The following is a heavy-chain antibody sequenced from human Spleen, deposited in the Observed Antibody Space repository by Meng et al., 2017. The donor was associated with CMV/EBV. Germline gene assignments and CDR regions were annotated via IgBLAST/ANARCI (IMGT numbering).Heavy chain of an antibody. CDR1: GFTFSNYA. Sequence: GESLKISCAASGFTFSNYAMSWVRQATGKGLEWVSGISGSNGDGSTYYADSVKGRFTISRDNARNTLYLKIKSLRAEDTAVYYGTKDDIALEWLYRPVHWGQGTLVTVSS. V-gene: IGHV3-23*01. CDR3: TKDDIALEWLYRPVH. J-gene: IGHJ4*02. CDR2: ISGSNGDGST. D-gene: IGHD3-3*01.